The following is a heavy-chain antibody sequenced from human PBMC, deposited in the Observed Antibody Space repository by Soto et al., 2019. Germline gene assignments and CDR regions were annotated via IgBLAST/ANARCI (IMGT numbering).Heavy chain of an antibody. D-gene: IGHD3-3*01. J-gene: IGHJ3*01. CDR3: ARDRITTRRDAFDL. V-gene: IGHV1-69*08. Sequence: QVQLVQSGAEVRKPGSSVKVSCKAPGGTFSTYIISWVRQAPGQGLEWMGRIIPIPDITNYAQKFQGRVTVTADRSTSTAYMELTSLTSEDTAVYYCARDRITTRRDAFDLWGQGTMVTVSS. CDR1: GGTFSTYI. CDR2: IIPIPDIT.